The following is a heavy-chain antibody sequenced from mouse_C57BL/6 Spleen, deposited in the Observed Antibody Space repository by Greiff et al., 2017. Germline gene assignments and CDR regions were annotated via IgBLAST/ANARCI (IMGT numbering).Heavy chain of an antibody. CDR1: GYTFTSYW. Sequence: VQLQQPGAELVKPGASVKLSCKASGYTFTSYWMQWVKQRPGQGLEWIGEIDPSDSYTNYNQKFKGKATLTVDTSSSTAYMQLSSLTSEDSAVYYCARAGGSSSYYFDYWGQGTTLTVSS. CDR3: ARAGGSSSYYFDY. CDR2: IDPSDSYT. V-gene: IGHV1-50*01. D-gene: IGHD1-1*01. J-gene: IGHJ2*01.